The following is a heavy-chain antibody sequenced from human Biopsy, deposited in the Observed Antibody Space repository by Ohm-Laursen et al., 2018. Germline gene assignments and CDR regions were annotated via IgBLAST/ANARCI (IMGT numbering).Heavy chain of an antibody. J-gene: IGHJ4*02. CDR1: GYTFTNYG. CDR2: ISGYNGNT. Sequence: GSSVKVSCKASGYTFTNYGISWVRQAPGQGLEWMGRISGYNGNTLYAQKFQHRVTMTTDTSTSTAYMELRSLTSDDTAVYYCARISITRLMDYWGQGTLVTVSS. CDR3: ARISITRLMDY. D-gene: IGHD3-3*01. V-gene: IGHV1-18*01.